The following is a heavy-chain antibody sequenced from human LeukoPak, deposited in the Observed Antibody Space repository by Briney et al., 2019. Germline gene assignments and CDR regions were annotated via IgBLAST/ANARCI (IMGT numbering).Heavy chain of an antibody. V-gene: IGHV4-59*01. D-gene: IGHD6-19*01. J-gene: IGHJ3*02. CDR3: ARGVAGIDAFDI. CDR1: GGSISSYY. CDR2: IYNSGST. Sequence: SETLSLTCTVSGGSISSYYWSWIRQPPGKGLEWIGYIYNSGSTNYNLSLKSRVTISVDTSKNQFSLKLSSVTAADTAVYYCARGVAGIDAFDIWGPGTVVTVSS.